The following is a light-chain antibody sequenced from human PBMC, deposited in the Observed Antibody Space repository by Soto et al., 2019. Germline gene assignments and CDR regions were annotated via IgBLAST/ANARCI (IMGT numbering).Light chain of an antibody. CDR3: SSYTSSSTPL. V-gene: IGLV2-14*01. CDR1: SSDVGAYNY. J-gene: IGLJ3*02. CDR2: DVS. Sequence: QSALTQPASVSGSPGRSITISCTGTSSDVGAYNYVSWYQQYPGKAPKLMIYDVSNRPSGVSNRFSGSKSGNTASLTISGRQAEDEADYYCSSYTSSSTPLFGGGTQLTVL.